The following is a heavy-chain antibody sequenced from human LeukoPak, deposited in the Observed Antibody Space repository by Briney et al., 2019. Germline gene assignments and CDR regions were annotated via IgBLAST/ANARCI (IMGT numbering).Heavy chain of an antibody. CDR3: ARGPRYSYYDSSGYRYYGMDV. CDR2: INHSGST. CDR1: GGSFSGYY. D-gene: IGHD3-22*01. J-gene: IGHJ6*02. V-gene: IGHV4-34*01. Sequence: SETLSLTCAVYGGSFSGYYWSWIRQPPGKGLEWIGEINHSGSTNYNPSLKSRVTISVDTSKNQFSLKLSSVTAADTAVYYCARGPRYSYYDSSGYRYYGMDVWGQGTTVTVSS.